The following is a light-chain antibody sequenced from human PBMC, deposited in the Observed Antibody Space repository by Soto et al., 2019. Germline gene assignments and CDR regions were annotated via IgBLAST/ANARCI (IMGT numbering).Light chain of an antibody. Sequence: QSVLTQPASVSGSPGQSITISCTGTGSNVGSYKLVSWYQQHPGKAPKLMIFEVNKRPSGVSNRFSGSKSGNTASLTISGLKVEDGADYYCCSSGGSPTYVFGTGTKVTVL. CDR2: EVN. CDR1: GSNVGSYKL. CDR3: CSSGGSPTYV. J-gene: IGLJ1*01. V-gene: IGLV2-23*02.